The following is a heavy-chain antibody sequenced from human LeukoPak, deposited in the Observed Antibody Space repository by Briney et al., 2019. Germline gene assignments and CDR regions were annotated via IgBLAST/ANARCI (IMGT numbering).Heavy chain of an antibody. CDR1: GFTFDDYA. V-gene: IGHV3-9*01. J-gene: IGHJ4*02. CDR2: ISWNSGSI. D-gene: IGHD1-26*01. CDR3: AKDLMSASVGASLLD. Sequence: PGRSLRLSCAASGFTFDDYAMHWVRQAPGKGLEWVSGISWNSGSIGYADSVKGRFTISRDNSKNTLYLQMNSLRAEDTAVYYCAKDLMSASVGASLLDWGQGTLVTVSS.